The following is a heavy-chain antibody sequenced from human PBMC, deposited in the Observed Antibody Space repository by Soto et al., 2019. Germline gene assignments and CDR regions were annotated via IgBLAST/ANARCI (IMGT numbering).Heavy chain of an antibody. J-gene: IGHJ4*02. CDR3: VSGYRGGDS. Sequence: EVQLVESGGGLVPPGGSLRLSCDVSGFTFSDRYMDWVRQAPGRGLEWVGRSRNKANSYTTEYATSVKGRFTVSRDDLKNLLFLQMNSLKTGDRAVYYCVSGYRGGDSWGQGALVTVSS. D-gene: IGHD5-12*01. CDR1: GFTFSDRY. V-gene: IGHV3-72*01. CDR2: SRNKANSYTT.